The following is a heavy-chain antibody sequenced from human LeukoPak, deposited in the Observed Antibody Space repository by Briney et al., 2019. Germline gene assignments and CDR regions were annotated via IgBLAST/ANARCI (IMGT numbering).Heavy chain of an antibody. D-gene: IGHD3-3*01. CDR1: GFTFDDYA. J-gene: IGHJ4*02. Sequence: GGSLRLSCAASGFTFDDYAMHWVRHAPGKGLEWVSLISGDGGSTYYADSVKGRFTISRDNSKNSLYLQMNSLRTVDTALYYCAKIPRSTPYNYWGQGTLVTVSS. CDR2: ISGDGGST. CDR3: AKIPRSTPYNY. V-gene: IGHV3-43*02.